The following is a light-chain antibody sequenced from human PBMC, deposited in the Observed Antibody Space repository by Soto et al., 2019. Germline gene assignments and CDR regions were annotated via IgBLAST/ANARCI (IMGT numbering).Light chain of an antibody. CDR3: QQSFITPPLT. CDR2: GAS. V-gene: IGKV1-39*01. CDR1: QSISTY. J-gene: IGKJ4*01. Sequence: DIQMTQSPSSLSASIGDRITITCRASQSISTYLNWYQQKPGKAPKLPIYGASTLQNGVPSRFSGSGSATDYTLTISSLQPEDFATYYCQQSFITPPLTFGGGTKVEIK.